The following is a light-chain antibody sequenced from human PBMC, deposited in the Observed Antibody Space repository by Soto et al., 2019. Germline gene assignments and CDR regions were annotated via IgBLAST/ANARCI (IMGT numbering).Light chain of an antibody. V-gene: IGKV1-5*03. J-gene: IGKJ1*01. CDR1: QSIGSW. CDR2: KAS. CDR3: QQYNSYWT. Sequence: DIQMTQSPSTLSASVGDRVTITCRASQSIGSWLAWYQQKPGKAPKLLIFKASSLESGVPSRFSGSGSGTEFTLTSTSLQPDDFASYYCQQYNSYWTFGQGTQVEIK.